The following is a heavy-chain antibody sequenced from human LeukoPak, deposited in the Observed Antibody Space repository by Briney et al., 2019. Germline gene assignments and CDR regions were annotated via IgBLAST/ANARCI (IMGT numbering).Heavy chain of an antibody. CDR2: IGKSSNTI. D-gene: IGHD4-4*01. J-gene: IGHJ4*02. CDR3: ARVQGSDYSNPFDY. CDR1: GFTFPSYS. Sequence: GGSLRLSCAASGFTFPSYSMNWVRQAPGKGLEWISYIGKSSNTIYYADSVKGRFTISRDDAGNSLYLQMNNLRDGDTALYYCARVQGSDYSNPFDYWGQGTLVTVSS. V-gene: IGHV3-48*02.